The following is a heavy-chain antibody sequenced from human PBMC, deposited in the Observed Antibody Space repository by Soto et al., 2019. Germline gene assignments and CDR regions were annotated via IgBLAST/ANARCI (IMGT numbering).Heavy chain of an antibody. J-gene: IGHJ6*02. CDR2: IYYSGST. V-gene: IGHV4-30-4*01. D-gene: IGHD3-10*01. CDR3: ARVGFGELLAHGMDV. Sequence: QVQLQESGPGLVKPSQTLSLTCTVSGGSISSGDYYWSWIRQPPGKGLEWIGYIYYSGSTYYNPSLKSRVTISVDTSKNQFSLKLSSVTAADTAVYYCARVGFGELLAHGMDVWGQGTTVTVPS. CDR1: GGSISSGDYY.